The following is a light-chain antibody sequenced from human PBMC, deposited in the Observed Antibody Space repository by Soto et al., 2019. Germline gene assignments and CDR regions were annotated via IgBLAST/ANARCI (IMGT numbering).Light chain of an antibody. CDR2: DAS. J-gene: IGKJ4*01. Sequence: EIVLTQSPATLSLSPGESATLSCRASQSVSSYLAWYQQKPGQAPRLLIYDASNRATGIPARFSDSGSGTDFTLTISSLEPEDFEVYYCQQRSNWPPGTFRGGTKVEIK. CDR1: QSVSSY. V-gene: IGKV3-11*01. CDR3: QQRSNWPPGT.